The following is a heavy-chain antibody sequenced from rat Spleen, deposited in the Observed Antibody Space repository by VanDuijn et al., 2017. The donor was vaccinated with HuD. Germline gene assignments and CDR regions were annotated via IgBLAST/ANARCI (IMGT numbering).Heavy chain of an antibody. D-gene: IGHD4-6*01. CDR3: TRGTYFRH. V-gene: IGHV3-1*01. Sequence: EVHLQESGPGLVKPSQSLSLTCSVTGYSITNNYWAWIRKFPGNKMEWIGHISYSGTTSYNPSLKSRISISRDTSKNQFFLQLNSVTTEDTATYYCTRGTYFRHWGQGVMVTVSS. CDR1: GYSITNNY. J-gene: IGHJ2*01. CDR2: ISYSGTT.